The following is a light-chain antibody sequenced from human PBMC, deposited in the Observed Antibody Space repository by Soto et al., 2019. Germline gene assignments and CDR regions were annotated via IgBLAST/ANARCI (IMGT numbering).Light chain of an antibody. CDR3: QQYNNWPRT. J-gene: IGKJ1*01. CDR1: QSVSSN. Sequence: EIVMTQSPGTLSVSPGERATLSCRASQSVSSNLAWYQQKPGQAPRLLIYGASTRATGIQARFSGSRSGTEFTLTISSLQSEDFAVYYCQQYNNWPRTFGQGTKVEI. CDR2: GAS. V-gene: IGKV3-15*01.